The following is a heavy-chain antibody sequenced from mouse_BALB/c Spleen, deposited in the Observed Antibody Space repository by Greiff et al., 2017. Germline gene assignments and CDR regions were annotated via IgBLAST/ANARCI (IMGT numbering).Heavy chain of an antibody. D-gene: IGHD2-4*01. CDR2: IRNKANGYTT. J-gene: IGHJ2*01. Sequence: EVKVVESGGGLVQPGGSLRLSCATSGFTFTDYYMSWVRQPPGKALEWLGFIRNKANGYTTEYSASVKGRFTISRDNSQSTLYLQMNTLRAEDSATYYCAREGLRRLLDYWGQGTTLTVSS. V-gene: IGHV7-3*02. CDR1: GFTFTDYY. CDR3: AREGLRRLLDY.